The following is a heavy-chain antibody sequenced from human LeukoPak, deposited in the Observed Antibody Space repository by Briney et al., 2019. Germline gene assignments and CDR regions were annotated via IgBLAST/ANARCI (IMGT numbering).Heavy chain of an antibody. J-gene: IGHJ4*02. CDR2: ISRDGGDK. Sequence: GGSLRLSCAASGFTFSLYGMHWVRQAPGKGLEWVAVISRDGGDKHSADSVKGRFTISRDKSKNTLFLQMNSLRAEDTAVYYCAKDRSIAAADYYLDYWGQGTPVTVSS. CDR3: AKDRSIAAADYYLDY. D-gene: IGHD6-13*01. CDR1: GFTFSLYG. V-gene: IGHV3-30*18.